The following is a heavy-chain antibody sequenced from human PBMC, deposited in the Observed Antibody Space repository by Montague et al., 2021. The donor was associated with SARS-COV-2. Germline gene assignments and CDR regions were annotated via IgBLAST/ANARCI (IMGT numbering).Heavy chain of an antibody. J-gene: IGHJ4*02. CDR1: GSSVRSYY. D-gene: IGHD4-17*01. CDR2: IYDSGST. Sequence: SETLSPTCIVSGSSVRSYYWSWIRQPPGKGLEWIGYIYDSGSTXXXPSXXXRVTISVDTSKNQFSLKLSSVTAADTAVYYCARENTVTTFGGPYYIDSWGQGTLVTVSA. V-gene: IGHV4-59*02. CDR3: ARENTVTTFGGPYYIDS.